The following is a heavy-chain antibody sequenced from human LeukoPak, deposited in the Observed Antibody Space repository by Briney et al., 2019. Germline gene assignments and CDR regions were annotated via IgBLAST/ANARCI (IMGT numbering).Heavy chain of an antibody. D-gene: IGHD5-24*01. CDR3: ARDRRDGYTHDAFDI. V-gene: IGHV4-61*08. Sequence: SQTLSLTCTVSGGSINNGGYYWSWIRQHPGKGLEWIGYIYYSGSTNYNPSLKSRVTISVDTSKNQFSLKLSSVTAADTAVYYCARDRRDGYTHDAFDIWGQGTMVTVSS. CDR2: IYYSGST. J-gene: IGHJ3*02. CDR1: GGSINNGGYY.